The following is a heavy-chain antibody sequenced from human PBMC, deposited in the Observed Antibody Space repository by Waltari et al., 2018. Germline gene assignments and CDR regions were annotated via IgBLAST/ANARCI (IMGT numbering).Heavy chain of an antibody. CDR3: AAYCSSTSCYAGGQDY. D-gene: IGHD2-2*01. Sequence: QVQLQESGPGLVKPSETLSLTCAVSGYSIRRGYYWGSVRQPPGKGLEWIGSIYHSGSTYYNPSLKSRVTISVDTSKNQFSLKLSSVTAADTAVYYCAAYCSSTSCYAGGQDYWGQGTLVTVSS. CDR2: IYHSGST. CDR1: GYSIRRGYY. V-gene: IGHV4-38-2*01. J-gene: IGHJ4*02.